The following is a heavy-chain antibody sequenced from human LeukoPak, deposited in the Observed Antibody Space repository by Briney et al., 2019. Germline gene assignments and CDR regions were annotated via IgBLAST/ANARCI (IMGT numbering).Heavy chain of an antibody. CDR1: GFTFSSYG. CDR2: IWYDGSNK. CDR3: ARDTEGGYFDY. Sequence: GGSLRLSCAASGFTFSSYGMHWVRQAPGKGLEWVAVIWYDGSNKYYADSVKGRFTISRDNSKNTLYLQMNSLRAEDTAVYYCARDTEGGYFDYWGQGTLVTVSS. D-gene: IGHD2-15*01. J-gene: IGHJ4*02. V-gene: IGHV3-33*01.